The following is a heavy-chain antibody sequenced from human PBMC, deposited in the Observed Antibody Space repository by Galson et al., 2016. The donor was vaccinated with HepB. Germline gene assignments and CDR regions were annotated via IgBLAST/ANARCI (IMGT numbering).Heavy chain of an antibody. CDR2: LSSGGTNI. CDR3: ARSAGYCDSTSCYVDYYGMDV. V-gene: IGHV3-11*01. CDR1: GFTFRDYY. Sequence: SLRLSCAASGFTFRDYYMAWIRQSPGKGLEWISFLSSGGTNIYYADSLTGRFTISRDNAKNSLYLQMNSLRADDSAVYYCARSAGYCDSTSCYVDYYGMDVWGQGTTVAVSS. J-gene: IGHJ6*02. D-gene: IGHD2-2*01.